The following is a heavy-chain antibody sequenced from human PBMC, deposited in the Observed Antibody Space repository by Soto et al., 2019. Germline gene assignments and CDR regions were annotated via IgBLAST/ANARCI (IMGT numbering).Heavy chain of an antibody. Sequence: VQLVQSGGGVVQPGRSLRLSCAASGFTFSSFGMHWVRQAPGKGLEWVAVVFSDGNNKYYIDSVKGRFTISRDNSKSPLNLNMNSLKFEDTAVYYCASDLGAGSYPPDYGGQGTLVTVSS. CDR2: VFSDGNNK. J-gene: IGHJ4*02. D-gene: IGHD3-10*01. CDR1: GFTFSSFG. CDR3: ASDLGAGSYPPDY. V-gene: IGHV3-33*08.